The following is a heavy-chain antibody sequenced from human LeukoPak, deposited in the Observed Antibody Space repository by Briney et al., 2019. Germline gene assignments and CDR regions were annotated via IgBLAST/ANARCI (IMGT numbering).Heavy chain of an antibody. V-gene: IGHV3-30*02. CDR1: GFTFSSYG. Sequence: PGGSLRLSCAASGFTFSSYGMHWVRQAPGKGLEWVAFIRYDGSNKYYADSVKGQFTISRDNSKNTLYLQMNSLRAEDTAVYYCAKGSLGYYDILTVDYWGQGTLVTVSS. CDR3: AKGSLGYYDILTVDY. D-gene: IGHD3-9*01. J-gene: IGHJ4*02. CDR2: IRYDGSNK.